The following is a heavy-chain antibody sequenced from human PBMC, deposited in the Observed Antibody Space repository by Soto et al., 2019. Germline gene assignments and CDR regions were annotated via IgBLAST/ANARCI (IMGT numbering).Heavy chain of an antibody. J-gene: IGHJ4*02. Sequence: ASVKVSCKASGYTFTGYYMHWVRQAPGQGLEWMGWINPNSGGTNYAQKFQGRVTMTRDTSISTAYMELSRLTSDDTAVYYCASAAVTGTAGLDFWGQGTQVTVSS. CDR2: INPNSGGT. CDR3: ASAAVTGTAGLDF. D-gene: IGHD6-19*01. CDR1: GYTFTGYY. V-gene: IGHV1-2*02.